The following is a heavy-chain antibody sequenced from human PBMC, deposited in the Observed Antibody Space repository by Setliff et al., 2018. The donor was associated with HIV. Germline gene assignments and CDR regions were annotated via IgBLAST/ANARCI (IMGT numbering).Heavy chain of an antibody. V-gene: IGHV1-2*02. D-gene: IGHD6-19*01. Sequence: GASVKVSCKASGYTFTNYYMHWVRQAPGLGLEWMGWISGYNGNTEYAQKFQGRVTMTRDTSTSTVYMELSSLRSDDTAVYYCARAGQWLFPDAFDIWGQGTMVTVSS. CDR3: ARAGQWLFPDAFDI. J-gene: IGHJ3*02. CDR1: GYTFTNYY. CDR2: ISGYNGNT.